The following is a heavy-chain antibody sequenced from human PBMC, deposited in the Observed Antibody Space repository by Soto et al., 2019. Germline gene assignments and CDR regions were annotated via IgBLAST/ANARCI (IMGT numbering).Heavy chain of an antibody. V-gene: IGHV1-69*02. CDR1: GGTFSTYS. D-gene: IGHD2-21*01. CDR3: TIGSWSGEVFDI. CDR2: IIPILGIA. Sequence: QVPLVQSGAEVKKPGSSVKVSCKDSGGTFSTYSMFWVRQAPGQGLEWMGRIIPILGIANYAQKFQDRVTITADKSTSTAYMELSSLRSEDTALYFCTIGSWSGEVFDIWGQGTMVTVSS. J-gene: IGHJ3*02.